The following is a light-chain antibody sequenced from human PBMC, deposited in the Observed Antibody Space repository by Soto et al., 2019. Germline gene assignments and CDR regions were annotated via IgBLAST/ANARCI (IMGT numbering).Light chain of an antibody. CDR3: QNYNQYSRT. Sequence: DIQMTQSPSSLSASVGDRVTITCRASQSISSWLAWYQQKPGKAPKLLIYKASTLKSGVPSRFSGSGSGTEFTLTISSLQPDDSATYYCQNYNQYSRTFGQGTKVDIK. CDR2: KAS. V-gene: IGKV1-5*03. J-gene: IGKJ1*01. CDR1: QSISSW.